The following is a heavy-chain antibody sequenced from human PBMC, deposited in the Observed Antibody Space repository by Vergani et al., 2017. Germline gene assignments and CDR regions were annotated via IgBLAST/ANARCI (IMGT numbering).Heavy chain of an antibody. D-gene: IGHD6-19*01. CDR1: ADSISSGSYY. Sequence: QLQLQQSGPGLVKPSETLCLTCTVSADSISSGSYYWGWIRQPPGKSLEWIGSFYYSGLTYYNPSLKSRVAISVDTSKNQFSLKVTSVTAADTAVYFCARQRPGSGWSPGDFDDWGQGILVTVSS. CDR3: ARQRPGSGWSPGDFDD. V-gene: IGHV4-39*01. J-gene: IGHJ4*02. CDR2: FYYSGLT.